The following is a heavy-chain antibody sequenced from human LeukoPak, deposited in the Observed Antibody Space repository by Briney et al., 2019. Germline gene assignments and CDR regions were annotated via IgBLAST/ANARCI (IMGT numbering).Heavy chain of an antibody. CDR2: ISSNGGST. CDR3: ARRNYYGSGPWYFDL. J-gene: IGHJ2*01. CDR1: GFTFSSYA. D-gene: IGHD3-10*01. V-gene: IGHV3-64*01. Sequence: PGGPLRLSCAASGFTFSSYAMHWVRQAPGKGLEYVSAISSNGGSTYYANSVKGRFTISRDNSKNTLYLQMGSLRAEDMAVYYCARRNYYGSGPWYFDLWGRGTLVTVSS.